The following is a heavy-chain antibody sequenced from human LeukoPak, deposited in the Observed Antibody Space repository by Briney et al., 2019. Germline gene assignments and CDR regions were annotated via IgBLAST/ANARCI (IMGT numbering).Heavy chain of an antibody. CDR2: IKQDGREK. CDR1: GFTYSSYS. D-gene: IGHD3-16*01. J-gene: IGHJ6*03. Sequence: GGSLRLSCAASGFTYSSYSMNWLPQATGKGREGVANIKQDGREKYYVDSVKGRFTISRDNAKNSLYLQMNSLRAEDTAVYYCARDYNDFVWGSSYYYYYMDVWGKGTTVTVSS. V-gene: IGHV3-7*01. CDR3: ARDYNDFVWGSSYYYYYMDV.